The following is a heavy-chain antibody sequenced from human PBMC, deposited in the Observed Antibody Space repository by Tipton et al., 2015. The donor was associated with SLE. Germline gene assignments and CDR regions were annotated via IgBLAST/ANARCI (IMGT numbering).Heavy chain of an antibody. CDR2: INDSGGT. J-gene: IGHJ4*02. V-gene: IGHV4-34*01. Sequence: TLSLTCAVYGGVLSGYQWTWIRQSPGKGLEWIGDINDSGGTYYNPSLNNRLTISIDTSKKHFSLRLTSVTTADTAVYYCARAQYDFWSAYYFDYWGQGTLVTVSS. D-gene: IGHD3-3*01. CDR1: GGVLSGYQ. CDR3: ARAQYDFWSAYYFDY.